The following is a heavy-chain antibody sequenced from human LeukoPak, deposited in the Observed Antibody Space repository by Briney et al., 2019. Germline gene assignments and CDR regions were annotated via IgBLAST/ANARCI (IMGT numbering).Heavy chain of an antibody. CDR1: GGSISRSTDY. CDR3: ASPRGDDSGGYYTWYFHH. J-gene: IGHJ1*01. Sequence: PSETLSLTCSVSGGSISRSTDYWGWIRQPPGKGLEWIGSGSTYYNPSLKSRVTISVDTSKNQFSLKLSSVTAADTAVYFCASPRGDDSGGYYTWYFHHWGQGILVTVSS. V-gene: IGHV4-39*07. D-gene: IGHD3-22*01. CDR2: SGST.